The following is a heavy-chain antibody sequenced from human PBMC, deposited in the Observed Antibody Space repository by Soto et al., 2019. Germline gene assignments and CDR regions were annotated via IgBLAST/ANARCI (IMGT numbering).Heavy chain of an antibody. J-gene: IGHJ5*02. CDR1: GYTFTGFG. V-gene: IGHV1-18*01. D-gene: IGHD3-10*01. CDR2: ISAYNGDT. CDR3: ARGVGSGSYYNQYNWFDP. Sequence: ASVKVSCKASGYTFTGFGISWVRQAPGQGLEWMGWISAYNGDTNYAQKFQGRVTMTTDTSTSTAYMELRSLRSDDTAVYYCARGVGSGSYYNQYNWFDPWGQGTLVTVS.